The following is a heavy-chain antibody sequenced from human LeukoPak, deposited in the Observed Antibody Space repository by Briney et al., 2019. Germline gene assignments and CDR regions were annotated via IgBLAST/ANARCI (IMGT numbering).Heavy chain of an antibody. J-gene: IGHJ4*02. D-gene: IGHD3-22*01. Sequence: PGGSLRLSCAASGFTFSSYAMSWVRQAPGKGLEWVSAISGSGGCTYYADSVKGRFTISRDNSKDTLYLHMNSLRAEDTAVYYCAKHPYDSSGYYYFDYWGQGTLVTVSS. CDR2: ISGSGGCT. CDR3: AKHPYDSSGYYYFDY. V-gene: IGHV3-23*01. CDR1: GFTFSSYA.